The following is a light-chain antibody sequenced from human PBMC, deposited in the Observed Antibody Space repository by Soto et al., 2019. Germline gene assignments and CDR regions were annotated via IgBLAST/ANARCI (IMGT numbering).Light chain of an antibody. CDR2: DAS. CDR3: QQYNSWPPIT. Sequence: EILLTQSPGTLSLSPGDRATLSCRASQGLGSGYLAWYRQKPGQAPRLLIYDASTRATGIPDRFSGGGTRTEFTLTIRTLQSEDFVVYYCQQYNSWPPITFGQGTRLEIK. J-gene: IGKJ5*01. CDR1: QGLGSGY. V-gene: IGKV3-15*01.